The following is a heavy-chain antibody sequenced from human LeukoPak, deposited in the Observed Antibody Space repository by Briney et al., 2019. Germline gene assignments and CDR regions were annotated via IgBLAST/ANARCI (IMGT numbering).Heavy chain of an antibody. J-gene: IGHJ6*02. V-gene: IGHV3-9*01. CDR3: AKDYGGSYLYYYYGMDV. CDR1: GFTFDDYA. CDR2: ISWNSGSI. D-gene: IGHD1-26*01. Sequence: PGGSLRLSCAASGFTFDDYAMHWVRQAPGKGLEWVSGISWNSGSIGYADSVKGRFTISRDNAKNSLYLQMNSLRAEDTALYYCAKDYGGSYLYYYYGMDVWGQGTTVTVSS.